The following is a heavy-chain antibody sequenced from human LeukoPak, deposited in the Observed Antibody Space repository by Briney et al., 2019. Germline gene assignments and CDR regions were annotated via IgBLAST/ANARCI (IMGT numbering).Heavy chain of an antibody. CDR3: TRGLAGFTGYDDY. D-gene: IGHD5-12*01. Sequence: GGSLRLSCAASGFSVGDYAMSWVRQAPGKGLEWVGFIRSKTYGATADCAASVEGRFTISRDDSKNIAYLQMNGLKTEDTAVYYCTRGLAGFTGYDDYWGQGTLVTVSS. CDR2: IRSKTYGATA. J-gene: IGHJ4*02. CDR1: GFSVGDYA. V-gene: IGHV3-49*04.